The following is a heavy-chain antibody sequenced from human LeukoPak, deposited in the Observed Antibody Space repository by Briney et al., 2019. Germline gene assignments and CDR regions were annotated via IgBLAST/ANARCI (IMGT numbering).Heavy chain of an antibody. CDR1: GFTLTNYW. Sequence: GGSLRLSCAASGFTLTNYWMTWVRQPPGKGLEWVANMKQDGIEAHYVDSVKGRFTISRDNAKNSLYLQMNSLRAEDTAVYYCASLVGVPPYYYYGMDVWGQGTTVTVSS. J-gene: IGHJ6*02. CDR2: MKQDGIEA. CDR3: ASLVGVPPYYYYGMDV. D-gene: IGHD3-22*01. V-gene: IGHV3-7*02.